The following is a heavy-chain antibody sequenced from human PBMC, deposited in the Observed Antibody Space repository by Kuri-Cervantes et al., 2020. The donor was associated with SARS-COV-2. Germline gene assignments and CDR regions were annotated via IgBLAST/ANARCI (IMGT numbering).Heavy chain of an antibody. D-gene: IGHD3-22*01. CDR2: IYSGGSR. Sequence: GESLKISCAASGFTVNDFYMSWVRQAPGKGLEWVSVIYSGGSRYYADFVKDRFTISRDTSKNTLYLQMSSLRAEDTAVYYCARDYYDSSAYYSYGMDVWGHGTTVTVSS. J-gene: IGHJ6*02. CDR3: ARDYYDSSAYYSYGMDV. CDR1: GFTVNDFY. V-gene: IGHV3-66*01.